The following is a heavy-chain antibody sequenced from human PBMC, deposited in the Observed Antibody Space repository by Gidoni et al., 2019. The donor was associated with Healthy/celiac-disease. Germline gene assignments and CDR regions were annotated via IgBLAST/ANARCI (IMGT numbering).Heavy chain of an antibody. CDR3: AAARKKGNAFDI. D-gene: IGHD6-25*01. Sequence: EVQLVESGGGLVQPGGSLRLSCAASGFTFSSYDMHWVRQATGKGLEWVSAIGTAGAPYYPGSVQGRFTISRENAKNSLYLQMNSLRAGDTAVYYCAAARKKGNAFDIWGQGTMVTVSS. V-gene: IGHV3-13*05. J-gene: IGHJ3*02. CDR2: IGTAGAP. CDR1: GFTFSSYD.